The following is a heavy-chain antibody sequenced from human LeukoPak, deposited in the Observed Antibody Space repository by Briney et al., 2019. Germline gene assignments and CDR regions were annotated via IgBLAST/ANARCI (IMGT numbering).Heavy chain of an antibody. V-gene: IGHV3-11*04. D-gene: IGHD1-26*01. J-gene: IGHJ4*02. CDR2: ISASGDTI. CDR1: GFTFRNYY. CDR3: ARDPSWEILSYFDY. Sequence: GGSLRLSCTASGFTFRNYYMTWIRQAPGKGLEWVSYISASGDTIYYGDSVRGRFTISRDNAKYSLYLDMNTLKAEDTAVYYCARDPSWEILSYFDYWGQGTLVTVSS.